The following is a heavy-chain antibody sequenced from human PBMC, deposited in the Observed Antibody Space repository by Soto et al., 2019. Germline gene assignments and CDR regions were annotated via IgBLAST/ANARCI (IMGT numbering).Heavy chain of an antibody. CDR2: IDPSDSYT. CDR3: ARLPYWEVVPAAMNGYYYYGMDV. D-gene: IGHD2-2*01. J-gene: IGHJ6*02. CDR1: GYSFTSYW. V-gene: IGHV5-10-1*01. Sequence: GESLKISCKGSGYSFTSYWISWVRQMPGKGLEWMGRIDPSDSYTNYSPSFQGHVTISADKSISTAYLQWSSLKASDTAMYYCARLPYWEVVPAAMNGYYYYGMDVWGQGTKVTVSS.